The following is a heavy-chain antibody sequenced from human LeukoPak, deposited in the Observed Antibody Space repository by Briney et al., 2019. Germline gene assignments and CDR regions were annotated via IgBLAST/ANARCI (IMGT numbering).Heavy chain of an antibody. V-gene: IGHV4-39*07. CDR1: GDSISSSSYY. J-gene: IGHJ5*02. CDR2: MYYSGNT. Sequence: SETLSLTCTVSGDSISSSSYYWGWIRQPPGKGLEWIGTMYYSGNTYYNPSLKSRVTISVDTSKNQFSLKLSSVTAADTAVYYCARGYSSGWYASLNWFDPWGQGTLVTVSS. CDR3: ARGYSSGWYASLNWFDP. D-gene: IGHD6-19*01.